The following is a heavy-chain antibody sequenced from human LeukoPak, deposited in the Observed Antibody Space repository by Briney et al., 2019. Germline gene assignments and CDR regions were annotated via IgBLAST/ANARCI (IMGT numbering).Heavy chain of an antibody. CDR1: AGSISSRNW. Sequence: PSETLSLTCAVSAGSISSRNWWSWVRQPPGKGLEWIAEIHHSGSTTYNPSLKSRVTISVDTSKNQFSLKLSSVTAADTAVYYCARTNPRGLRWFDRWGQGTLVTVSS. V-gene: IGHV4-4*02. CDR2: IHHSGST. CDR3: ARTNPRGLRWFDR. D-gene: IGHD3-22*01. J-gene: IGHJ5*02.